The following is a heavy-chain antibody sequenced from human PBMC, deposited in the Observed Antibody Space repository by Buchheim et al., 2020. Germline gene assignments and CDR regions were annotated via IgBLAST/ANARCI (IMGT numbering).Heavy chain of an antibody. CDR3: AKEVAPRYYNGMDV. CDR2: IRYDGVKK. V-gene: IGHV3-33*06. J-gene: IGHJ6*02. Sequence: QMELVESGGGVVQPGMSLKLSCAASGFTFSSYGMHWVRQTPGKGLEWVAVIRYDGVKKDYSDSVKGRFTISRDNPENTMYLQMNSVRADDTAVYYCAKEVAPRYYNGMDVWGQGT. CDR1: GFTFSSYG. D-gene: IGHD3-10*01.